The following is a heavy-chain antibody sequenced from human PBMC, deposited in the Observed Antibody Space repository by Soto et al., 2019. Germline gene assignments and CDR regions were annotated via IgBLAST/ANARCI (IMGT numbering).Heavy chain of an antibody. V-gene: IGHV1-3*01. D-gene: IGHD1-1*01. CDR3: ARGYREYQVAFGTFDN. J-gene: IGHJ5*02. Sequence: GASVXVSFKSSVYTFSIDVLHCGLQAPGQRLEWIGWINAATGDTKYSQKFKGRVTITRDTSASTLYMDLSRLRSEDTAVYYCARGYREYQVAFGTFDNWGQGTVVTVS. CDR2: INAATGDT. CDR1: VYTFSIDV.